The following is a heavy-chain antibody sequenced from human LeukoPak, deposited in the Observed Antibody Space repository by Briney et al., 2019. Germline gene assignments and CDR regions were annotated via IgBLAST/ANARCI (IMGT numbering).Heavy chain of an antibody. CDR1: GFTFSSYS. D-gene: IGHD2-15*01. V-gene: IGHV3-21*01. CDR3: ARGKGQYCSGGSCYLDY. Sequence: GGSLRLSCAASGFTFSSYSMNWVRQAPGKGLEWVSSINSSSSYIYYADSVKGRFTISRDNAKNSLYLQMNSLRAEDTAVYYCARGKGQYCSGGSCYLDYWGQGTLVTVSS. CDR2: INSSSSYI. J-gene: IGHJ4*02.